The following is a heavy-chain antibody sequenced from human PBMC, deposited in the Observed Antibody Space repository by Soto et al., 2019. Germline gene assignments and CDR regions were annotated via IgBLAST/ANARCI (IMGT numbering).Heavy chain of an antibody. J-gene: IGHJ4*02. D-gene: IGHD5-18*01. CDR2: IFPSGST. CDR3: ASEGTAIKLHY. CDR1: GVSISNYY. V-gene: IGHV4-4*07. Sequence: QVQLQESGPGLVKPSETLSLTCTVSGVSISNYYWTWIRQPAAKGLDWIGRIFPSGSTNYNPSLRGRATISVDTQKNRLSPKQSSVSAAETVLCSGASEGTAIKLHYWGQGTLVTVSS.